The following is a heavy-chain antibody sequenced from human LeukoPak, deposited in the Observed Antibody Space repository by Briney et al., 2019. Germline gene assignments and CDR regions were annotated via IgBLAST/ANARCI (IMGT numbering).Heavy chain of an antibody. J-gene: IGHJ4*02. CDR3: ARDWGNWDFDY. Sequence: TGGSLRLSCAASGFTFSSYSMNWVRQAPGKGLEWVSSISSSSSFVYLADSVKGRFTISRDNAKNSLYLQMNSLRAEDTAVYYCARDWGNWDFDYWGQGTLVIVSS. D-gene: IGHD1-1*01. CDR2: ISSSSSFV. V-gene: IGHV3-21*01. CDR1: GFTFSSYS.